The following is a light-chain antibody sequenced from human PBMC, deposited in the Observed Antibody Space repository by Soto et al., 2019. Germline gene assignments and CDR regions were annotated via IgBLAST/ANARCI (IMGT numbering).Light chain of an antibody. J-gene: IGLJ2*01. CDR2: QDN. V-gene: IGLV3-1*01. CDR3: QAWDSSTAV. CDR1: KLGDKY. Sequence: SYELTQTPSVSVSPGQTASITCSGDKLGDKYACWYQQKPGQSPVLVIYQDNKRPSGIPERFSGSNSGNTATLAISGTQAMDEADYYCQAWDSSTAVFGGGTQLTVL.